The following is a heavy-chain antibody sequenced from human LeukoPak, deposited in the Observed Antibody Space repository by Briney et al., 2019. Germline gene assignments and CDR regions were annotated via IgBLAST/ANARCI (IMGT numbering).Heavy chain of an antibody. D-gene: IGHD3-22*01. V-gene: IGHV4-31*03. CDR2: IYYSESS. CDR3: ARDLPSYDSGGYRTGVYSYGMDV. CDR1: GGSISTGGYH. Sequence: SQTLTLTCTVSGGSISTGGYHWSRHPRHPGKGLEWVGYIYYSESSYYYPSLKSRVTISVDWSMDQFSLELSSVTAAVTDVYYCARDLPSYDSGGYRTGVYSYGMDVWGQGTTVTVSS. J-gene: IGHJ6*02.